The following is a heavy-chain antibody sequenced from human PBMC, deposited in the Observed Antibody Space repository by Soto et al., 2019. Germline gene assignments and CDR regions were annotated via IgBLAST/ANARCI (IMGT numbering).Heavy chain of an antibody. V-gene: IGHV3-23*01. J-gene: IGHJ4*02. CDR3: AKRDYYDSATFSPLFES. CDR1: GFTFSGYA. CDR2: ITGDGHRT. D-gene: IGHD3-22*01. Sequence: EVQLLESGGGLVQPGGSLRLSCTASGFTFSGYAMSWVRQSPGKELEWVAAITGDGHRTYYADSVEGRFTISRDNSKKTWFLRMNSLRTEDTAIYHCAKRDYYDSATFSPLFESWGQGVLVTVSS.